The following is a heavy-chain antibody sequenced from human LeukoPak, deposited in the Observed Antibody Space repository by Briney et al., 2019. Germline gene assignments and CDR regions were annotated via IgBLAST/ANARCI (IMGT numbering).Heavy chain of an antibody. V-gene: IGHV3-21*01. CDR3: AREMDYYDSSGYFDAFDI. CDR2: ISSSSSYI. D-gene: IGHD3-22*01. J-gene: IGHJ3*02. Sequence: PGGSLRLSCAASGFTFSSYSMNWVRQAPGKGLEWVSSISSSSSYIYYADSVKGRLTISRDNAKNSLYLQMNSLRAEDTAVYYCAREMDYYDSSGYFDAFDIWGQGTMVTVSS. CDR1: GFTFSSYS.